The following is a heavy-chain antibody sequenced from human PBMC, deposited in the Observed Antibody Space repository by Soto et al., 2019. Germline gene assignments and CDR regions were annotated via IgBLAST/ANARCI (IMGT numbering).Heavy chain of an antibody. D-gene: IGHD4-17*01. V-gene: IGHV4-59*01. J-gene: IGHJ3*02. CDR1: GDSITSYY. Sequence: SETLSLTCTVSGDSITSYYWSWIRQPPGKGLEWIGYIYYSGSTNYNPSLRSRVTISLDTSKNQFSLRLTSLTAADTAIYYYARWGSAVTNAFDIWGQGTMVTVSS. CDR3: ARWGSAVTNAFDI. CDR2: IYYSGST.